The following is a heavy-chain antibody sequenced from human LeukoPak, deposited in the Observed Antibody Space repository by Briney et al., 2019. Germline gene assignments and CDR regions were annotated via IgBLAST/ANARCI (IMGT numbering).Heavy chain of an antibody. CDR2: IYYSGST. V-gene: IGHV4-59*08. J-gene: IGHJ4*02. Sequence: SETLSLTCTVPGGSISSYFWSWIRQPPGKALEWIGYIYYSGSTNYNPSLKSRVTISVDTSKNQFSLKLSSVTAADTAVYYCARRGCSAGSCYLEVWSQGILVTVSS. CDR3: ARRGCSAGSCYLEV. CDR1: GGSISSYF. D-gene: IGHD2-15*01.